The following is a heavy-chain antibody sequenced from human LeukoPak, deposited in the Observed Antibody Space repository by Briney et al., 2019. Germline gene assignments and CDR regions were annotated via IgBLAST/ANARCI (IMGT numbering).Heavy chain of an antibody. J-gene: IGHJ3*02. CDR1: GGSISSYY. D-gene: IGHD3-22*01. CDR3: AASSSGYYWAAFDI. V-gene: IGHV4-59*01. CDR2: IYYSGST. Sequence: PLETLSLTCTVSGGSISSYYWSWIRQPPGKGLEWIGYIYYSGSTNYNPSLKSRVTISVDTSKNQFSLKLSSVTAADTAVYYCAASSSGYYWAAFDIWGQGTMVTVSS.